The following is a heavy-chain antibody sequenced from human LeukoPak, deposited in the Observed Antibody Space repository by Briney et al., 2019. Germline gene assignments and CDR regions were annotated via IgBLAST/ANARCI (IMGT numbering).Heavy chain of an antibody. CDR2: IRYDGSNK. CDR3: AKDSRDGYKPFDY. Sequence: SGGSLRLSCAASAFTFSSYGMPWVRQAPGKGLEWVSFIRYDGSNKYYADSVRGRFTISIDNSKNTLYLQMNSLRAEDTAVYYCAKDSRDGYKPFDYWGQGTLVTVSS. D-gene: IGHD5-24*01. CDR1: AFTFSSYG. V-gene: IGHV3-30*02. J-gene: IGHJ4*02.